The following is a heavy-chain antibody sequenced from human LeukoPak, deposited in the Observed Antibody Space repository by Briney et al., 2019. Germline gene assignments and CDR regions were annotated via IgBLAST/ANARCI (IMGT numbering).Heavy chain of an antibody. CDR1: GGSFSGYY. Sequence: SETLSLTCAVYGGSFSGYYWSWIRQPPGKGLEWIGEINHSGSTNYNPSLKSRVTISVDTSKNQFSLKLSSVTAADTAVYYCARVAGYSYGYHFDYWGQETLVTVSS. CDR3: ARVAGYSYGYHFDY. V-gene: IGHV4-34*01. J-gene: IGHJ4*02. D-gene: IGHD5-18*01. CDR2: INHSGST.